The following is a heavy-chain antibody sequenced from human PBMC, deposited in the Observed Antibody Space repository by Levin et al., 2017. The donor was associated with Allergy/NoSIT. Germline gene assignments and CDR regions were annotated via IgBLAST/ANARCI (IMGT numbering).Heavy chain of an antibody. CDR3: ARDPPTRYYYYMGV. Sequence: GGSLRLSCAVSGFTYSDYGMHWVRQTPGKGLEWVAVIWSGESEKYYADSVKGRFTISRDNSKNTLYLQMSSLRAEDTAVYYCARDPPTRYYYYMGVWGKGTTVTVSS. D-gene: IGHD1-26*01. CDR1: GFTYSDYG. J-gene: IGHJ6*03. V-gene: IGHV3-33*01. CDR2: IWSGESEK.